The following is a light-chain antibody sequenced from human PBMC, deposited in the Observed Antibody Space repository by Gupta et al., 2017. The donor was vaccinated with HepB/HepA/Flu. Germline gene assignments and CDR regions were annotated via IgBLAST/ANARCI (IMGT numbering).Light chain of an antibody. J-gene: IGLJ2*01. CDR1: SRDVGSYNT. CDR2: DVT. V-gene: IGLV2-14*01. CDR3: SSYTNTNISVV. Sequence: QSALPQPAFESGYPEQSIIISCTGTSRDVGSYNTVYWYQQHPCKAPKLMIYDVTSRHSVFSNRFSDSKSVNTASLTISALQAEDDAYYYCSSYTNTNISVVFGGGTKLTVL.